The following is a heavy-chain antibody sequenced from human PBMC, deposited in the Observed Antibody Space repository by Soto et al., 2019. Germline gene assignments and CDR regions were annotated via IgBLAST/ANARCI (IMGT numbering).Heavy chain of an antibody. D-gene: IGHD2-2*01. CDR2: INPSGGST. CDR1: GYTFTSYY. Sequence: ASVKVSCKASGYTFTSYYMHWVRHAPGQGLVWMGIINPSGGSTRYAQKFQGRVTMTRDTSTRTVYTELSSLRSEDPAVYYCARVGYCSSTSCYYSNYFDYWGQRTLATVSS. J-gene: IGHJ4*02. V-gene: IGHV1-46*03. CDR3: ARVGYCSSTSCYYSNYFDY.